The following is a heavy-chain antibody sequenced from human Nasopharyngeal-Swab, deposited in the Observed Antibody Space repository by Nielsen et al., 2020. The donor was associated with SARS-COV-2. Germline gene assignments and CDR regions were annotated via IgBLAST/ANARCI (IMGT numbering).Heavy chain of an antibody. Sequence: GGSLRLSCAASGFTFSSYSMNWVRQAPGKGLEWVSSISSSSSYIYYADSVKGRFTISRDNAKNSLYLQMNSLRAEDTAVYYCARVARRYSSGWYYFDYWGQGTLVTVSS. V-gene: IGHV3-21*01. CDR3: ARVARRYSSGWYYFDY. D-gene: IGHD6-19*01. CDR1: GFTFSSYS. J-gene: IGHJ4*02. CDR2: ISSSSSYI.